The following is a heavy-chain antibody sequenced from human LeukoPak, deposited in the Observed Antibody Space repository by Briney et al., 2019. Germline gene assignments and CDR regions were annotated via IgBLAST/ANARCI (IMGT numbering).Heavy chain of an antibody. D-gene: IGHD2-8*01. CDR3: ARRWMEWYYFDY. CDR1: GGSFSGYY. J-gene: IGHJ4*02. V-gene: IGHV4-34*01. Sequence: SETLSLTCAVYGGSFSGYYWSWIRQPPGKGLEWIGEINHSGSTNYNPSLKSRVTISVDTSKNQFSLKLSSVTAADTAVYYCARRWMEWYYFDYWGQGTLVTVSS. CDR2: INHSGST.